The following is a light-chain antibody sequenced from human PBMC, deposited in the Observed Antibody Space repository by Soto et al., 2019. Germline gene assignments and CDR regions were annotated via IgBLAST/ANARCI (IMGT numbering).Light chain of an antibody. CDR3: HQYNNWPPLT. Sequence: IVMTQSPATLSLSPGERVTLSCRASQSVKNNLAWYQQKPGQAPRLLIYGASTRATGVPARFSGSGSGIEFTLTISSLQSEDSALYYCHQYNNWPPLTFGGGTRVEIK. CDR2: GAS. J-gene: IGKJ4*01. CDR1: QSVKNN. V-gene: IGKV3-15*01.